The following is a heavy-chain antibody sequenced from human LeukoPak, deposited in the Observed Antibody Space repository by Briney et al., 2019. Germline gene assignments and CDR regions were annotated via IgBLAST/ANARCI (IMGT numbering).Heavy chain of an antibody. CDR3: AKCMSGTGVCLNFDS. Sequence: GSLRLSCEASGFTFSTYAMSWVRQPPGKGLQWVSGISGSDSGTYYTDSVKGRFTISRDNSKNTVYLEIDNLRAEDTAVYYCAKCMSGTGVCLNFDSWGQGILVTVSS. CDR1: GFTFSTYA. CDR2: ISGSDSGT. D-gene: IGHD2-8*02. V-gene: IGHV3-23*01. J-gene: IGHJ4*02.